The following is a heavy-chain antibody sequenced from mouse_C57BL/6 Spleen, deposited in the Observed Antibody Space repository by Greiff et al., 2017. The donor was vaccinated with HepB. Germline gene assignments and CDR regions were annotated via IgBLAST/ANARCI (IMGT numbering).Heavy chain of an antibody. CDR3: ARRDGYYERGYYAMDY. V-gene: IGHV5-17*01. D-gene: IGHD2-3*01. J-gene: IGHJ4*01. Sequence: DVMLVESGGGLVKPGGSLKLSCAASGFTFSDYGMHWVRQAPEKGLEWVAYISIGSSTIYYADTVKGRFTISRDNAKNTLFLQMTSLRSEDTAMYYCARRDGYYERGYYAMDYWGQGTSVTVSS. CDR2: ISIGSSTI. CDR1: GFTFSDYG.